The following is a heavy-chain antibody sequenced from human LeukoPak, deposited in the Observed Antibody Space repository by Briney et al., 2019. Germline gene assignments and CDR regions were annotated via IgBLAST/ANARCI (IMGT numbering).Heavy chain of an antibody. V-gene: IGHV3-7*01. J-gene: IGHJ6*03. Sequence: PGGSLRLSCAASGFTFSNNWMTWVRQAPGKGLEWVASVKKDASEKYYVDSVKGRFTISRDNAKNSLYLQMNSLRVEDTAVYYCARSSVVPAADDFWSAFYYYYYMDVWGKGTTVTVSS. CDR1: GFTFSNNW. CDR2: VKKDASEK. CDR3: ARSSVVPAADDFWSAFYYYYYMDV. D-gene: IGHD2-2*01.